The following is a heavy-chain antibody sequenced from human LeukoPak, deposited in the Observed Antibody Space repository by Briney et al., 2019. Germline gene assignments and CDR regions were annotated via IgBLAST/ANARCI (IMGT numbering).Heavy chain of an antibody. J-gene: IGHJ5*02. CDR1: GYSISSGYY. V-gene: IGHV4-38-2*02. CDR2: IYHSGST. Sequence: SETLSLTCTVSGYSISSGYYWGWIRQPPGKGLEWIGSIYHSGSTYYNPSLKSRVTISLDTSKNQFSLKLSSVTAADTAVYYCARGGLKVPAARVSWFDPWGQGTLVTVSS. CDR3: ARGGLKVPAARVSWFDP. D-gene: IGHD2-2*01.